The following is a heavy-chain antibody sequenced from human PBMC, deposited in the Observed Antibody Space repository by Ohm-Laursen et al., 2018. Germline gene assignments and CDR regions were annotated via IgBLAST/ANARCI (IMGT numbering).Heavy chain of an antibody. Sequence: SLRLSCAASGFTFSSYGMHWVRQAPGKGLEWVAVISYDGSNKYYADSVKGRFTISRDNPKNTLYLQMNSLRAEDTAVYYCAKDWEQNRHGSSADYWGQGTMVTVSS. J-gene: IGHJ3*01. D-gene: IGHD1-26*01. CDR3: AKDWEQNRHGSSADY. CDR2: ISYDGSNK. V-gene: IGHV3-30*18. CDR1: GFTFSSYG.